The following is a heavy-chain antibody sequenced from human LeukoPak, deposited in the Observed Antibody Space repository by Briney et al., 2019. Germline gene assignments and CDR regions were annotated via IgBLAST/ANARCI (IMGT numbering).Heavy chain of an antibody. Sequence: PSETLSLTCAVYGGSFSGYYWSWIRQPPGKGLEWIGEINHSGSTNYNPSLKSRVTISVDTSKNQFSLKLSSVTAADTAVYYCARVHIYDFWSGYSHDYYHYGMDVWGQGTTVTVSS. CDR1: GGSFSGYY. CDR3: ARVHIYDFWSGYSHDYYHYGMDV. D-gene: IGHD3-3*01. V-gene: IGHV4-34*01. J-gene: IGHJ6*02. CDR2: INHSGST.